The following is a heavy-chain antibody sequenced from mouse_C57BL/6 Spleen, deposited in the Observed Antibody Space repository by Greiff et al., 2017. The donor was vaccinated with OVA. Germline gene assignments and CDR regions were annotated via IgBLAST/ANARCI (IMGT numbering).Heavy chain of an antibody. CDR2: INPGSGGT. V-gene: IGHV1-54*01. Sequence: VQLQQSGAELVRPGTSVKVSCKASGYAFTNYLIEWVKQRPGQGLEWIGVINPGSGGTNYNEKFKGKATLTADKSSSTAYMQISSLTSEDSAVYFCARERLGTPFAYWGQGTLVTVSA. J-gene: IGHJ3*01. D-gene: IGHD4-1*01. CDR1: GYAFTNYL. CDR3: ARERLGTPFAY.